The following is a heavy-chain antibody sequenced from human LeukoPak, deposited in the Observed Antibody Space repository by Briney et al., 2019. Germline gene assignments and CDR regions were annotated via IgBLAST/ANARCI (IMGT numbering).Heavy chain of an antibody. CDR3: ARESSRRQAFDP. CDR1: GVSVSSGRDY. V-gene: IGHV4-61*01. J-gene: IGHJ5*02. D-gene: IGHD6-13*01. CDR2: IYYSWCT. Sequence: SETLSLTCTVSGVSVSSGRDYWSWIGQPPGKGLEWIGYIYYSWCTIYNAFLKSRVTISVDTSKNQFSLKLSSVTAADTALCYWARESSRRQAFDPWGQGTLVTVSS.